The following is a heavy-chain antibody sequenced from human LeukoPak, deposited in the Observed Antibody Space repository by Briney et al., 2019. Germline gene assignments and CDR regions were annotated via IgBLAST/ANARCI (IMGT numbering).Heavy chain of an antibody. CDR2: IYYSGSA. CDR1: GGSIGSDDYY. V-gene: IGHV4-30-4*01. CDR3: ARGVERIFGVVNWFDP. Sequence: SETLSLTCTVSGGSIGSDDYYWSWIRQPPGKGLEWIGCIYYSGSAYYNPSLKSRVTISVDTSKNQFSLKLNSVTAADTAVYYCARGVERIFGVVNWFDPWGQGTPVTVSS. J-gene: IGHJ5*02. D-gene: IGHD3-3*01.